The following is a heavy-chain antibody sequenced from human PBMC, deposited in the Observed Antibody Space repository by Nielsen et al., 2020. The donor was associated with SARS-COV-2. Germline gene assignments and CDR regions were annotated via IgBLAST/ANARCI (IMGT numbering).Heavy chain of an antibody. CDR1: GFTFNNFG. CDR3: AKRRAVFMLTFGGEGAMDV. CDR2: ISYEGSKK. Sequence: GESLKISCAASGFTFNNFGFYWVRQAPGKGLEWVASISYEGSKKYYAESLTGRFTVSRDTSKNTVYLQMNSLSLEDTAVYHCAKRRAVFMLTFGGEGAMDVWGQGTTVTVSS. V-gene: IGHV3-30*18. D-gene: IGHD3-16*01. J-gene: IGHJ6*02.